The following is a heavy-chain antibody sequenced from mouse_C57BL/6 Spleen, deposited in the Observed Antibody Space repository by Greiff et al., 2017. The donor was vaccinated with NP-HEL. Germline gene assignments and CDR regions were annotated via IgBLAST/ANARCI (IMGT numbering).Heavy chain of an antibody. CDR3: AISGGYYGPHYYAMDY. CDR1: GYTFTSYW. D-gene: IGHD2-1*01. CDR2: IHPSDSDT. J-gene: IGHJ4*01. Sequence: VQLQQPGAELVKPGASVKVSCKASGYTFTSYWMHWVKQRPGQGLEWIGRIHPSDSDTNYNQKFKGKATLTVDKSSSTAYMQLSSLTSEDSAVYYCAISGGYYGPHYYAMDYWGQGTSVTVSS. V-gene: IGHV1-74*01.